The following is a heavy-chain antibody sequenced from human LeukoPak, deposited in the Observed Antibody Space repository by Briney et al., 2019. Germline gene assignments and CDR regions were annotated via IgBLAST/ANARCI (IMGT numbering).Heavy chain of an antibody. CDR2: IYTSGST. Sequence: SQTLSLTCTVSGGSISSGSYYWSRIRQPAGKGLEWIGRIYTSGSTNYNPSLKSRVTISVDTSKNQFSLKLSSVTAADTAVYYCARESPLLWGAFDIWGQGTMLTVSS. CDR3: ARESPLLWGAFDI. D-gene: IGHD3-10*01. J-gene: IGHJ3*02. CDR1: GGSISSGSYY. V-gene: IGHV4-61*02.